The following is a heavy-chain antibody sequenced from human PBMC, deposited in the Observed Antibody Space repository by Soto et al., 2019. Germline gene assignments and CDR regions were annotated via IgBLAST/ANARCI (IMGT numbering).Heavy chain of an antibody. CDR1: GFTVSSDS. CDR3: ARHYSAMGV. CDR2: IYSDNNT. J-gene: IGHJ6*02. Sequence: GGSLRLSCAASGFTVSSDSMTWVRQAPGKGLEWISIIYSDNNTDYAGSVKGRFSISRDTSKNTLYLQMNSLRAEDTAEYYCARHYSAMGVWGQGTTVTVSS. V-gene: IGHV3-53*01.